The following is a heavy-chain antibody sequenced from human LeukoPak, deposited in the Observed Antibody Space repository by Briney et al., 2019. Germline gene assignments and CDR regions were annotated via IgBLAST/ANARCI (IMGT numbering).Heavy chain of an antibody. CDR3: ASTLVGYYDSSGYYFDY. D-gene: IGHD3-22*01. CDR1: GGTFSSYA. V-gene: IGHV1-69*04. Sequence: GASVEVSCKASGGTFSSYAISWVRQAPGQGLEWMGRIIPILGIANYAQKFQGRVTITADKSTSTAYMELSSLRSEDTAVYYCASTLVGYYDSSGYYFDYWGQGTLVTVSS. CDR2: IIPILGIA. J-gene: IGHJ4*02.